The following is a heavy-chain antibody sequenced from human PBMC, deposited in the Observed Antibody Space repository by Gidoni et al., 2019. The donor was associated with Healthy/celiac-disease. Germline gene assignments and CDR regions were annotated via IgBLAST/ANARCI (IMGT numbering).Heavy chain of an antibody. CDR1: GLSPSTSGMC. Sequence: QVTLRESGPALVKPTQTLTLTFPFSGLSPSTSGMCLSWIRQPPGKPLEWLARIDWDDDKYYSTSLKTRLTISKDTSKNQVVLTMTNMDPVDTATYYCARDAYCSGGSCYPGDYWGQGTLVTVSS. J-gene: IGHJ4*02. CDR3: ARDAYCSGGSCYPGDY. CDR2: IDWDDDK. D-gene: IGHD2-15*01. V-gene: IGHV2-70*15.